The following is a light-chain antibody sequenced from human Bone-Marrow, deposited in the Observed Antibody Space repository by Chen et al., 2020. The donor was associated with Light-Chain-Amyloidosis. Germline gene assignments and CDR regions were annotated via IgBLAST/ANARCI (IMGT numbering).Light chain of an antibody. Sequence: DIQMTQSHSTLSASLGDSVTITCRASQSISIYLAWYHQKPGTAPNLLIYRASNLPTGVPSRFSDSGSGTEFTLAISGLQPDDFATYYCQQYTTDFRTFGQGTKVEIK. CDR1: QSISIY. V-gene: IGKV1-5*03. J-gene: IGKJ1*01. CDR3: QQYTTDFRT. CDR2: RAS.